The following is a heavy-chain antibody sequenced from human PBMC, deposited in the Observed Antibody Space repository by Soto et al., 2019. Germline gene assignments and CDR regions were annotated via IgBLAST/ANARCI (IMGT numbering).Heavy chain of an antibody. V-gene: IGHV3-30*18. CDR2: ISYDGSHK. J-gene: IGHJ5*02. CDR3: AKDLGLDASASYPYP. Sequence: QVQLVESGGGVVQPGRSLRLSCAASGFTFSGFGMHWVRHTPGKGLEWLAVISYDGSHKLHADSVQGRFTISRDNSKNTLSLQMNSMRTEDTAVYYCAKDLGLDASASYPYPWGQGTRVP. D-gene: IGHD3-10*01. CDR1: GFTFSGFG.